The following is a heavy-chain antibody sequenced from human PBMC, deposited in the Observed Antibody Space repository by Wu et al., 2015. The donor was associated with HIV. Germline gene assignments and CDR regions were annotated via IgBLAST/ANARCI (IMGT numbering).Heavy chain of an antibody. CDR1: GYSISSGYY. V-gene: IGHV4-38-2*02. D-gene: IGHD3-3*01. J-gene: IGHJ5*02. CDR3: ARDADFSTIFGVVIMSGWFDP. CDR2: IYHSGST. Sequence: QVQLQESGPGLVKPSETLSLTCTVSGYSISSGYYWGWIRQPPGKGLEWIGSIYHSGSTYYNPSLKSRVTISVDTSKNQFSLKLSSVTAADTAVYYCARDADFSTIFGVVIMSGWFDPWGQGTLVTVSS.